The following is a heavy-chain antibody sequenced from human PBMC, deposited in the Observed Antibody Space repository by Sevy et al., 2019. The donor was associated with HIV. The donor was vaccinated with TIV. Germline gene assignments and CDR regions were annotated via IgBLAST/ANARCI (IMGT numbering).Heavy chain of an antibody. D-gene: IGHD2-15*01. J-gene: IGHJ2*01. CDR2: ISGNNEKT. V-gene: IGHV3-23*01. CDR1: RFNFITYA. Sequence: GGSLRLSCSASRFNFITYAMTWVRQTPGKGLQWISSISGNNEKTFYADSVKGRFTVSRDNSKNTLYLRMNSLTAEDTARYYCARHGGFCNGSRWRTYWYFDLWGRGTLVTVSS. CDR3: ARHGGFCNGSRWRTYWYFDL.